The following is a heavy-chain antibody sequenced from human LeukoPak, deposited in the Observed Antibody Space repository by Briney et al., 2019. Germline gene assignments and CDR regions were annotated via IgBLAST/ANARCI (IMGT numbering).Heavy chain of an antibody. Sequence: SETLSLTCTVSGGSISSGGYYWSWIRQHPGKGLEWIGYIYYSGSTYYNPSLKSRVTISVETSKNQFSLKLRSVTAADTAVYYCARTGYSSGWSDYWGQGTLVTVSS. CDR2: IYYSGST. V-gene: IGHV4-31*03. CDR3: ARTGYSSGWSDY. D-gene: IGHD6-19*01. CDR1: GGSISSGGYY. J-gene: IGHJ4*02.